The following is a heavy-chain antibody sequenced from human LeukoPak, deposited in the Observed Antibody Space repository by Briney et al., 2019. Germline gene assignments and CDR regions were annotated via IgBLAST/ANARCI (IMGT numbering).Heavy chain of an antibody. CDR1: GFTFSSYG. Sequence: PGRSLRLSCAASGFTFSSYGMHWVRQAPGKGLEWVAVIWYDGSNKYYADSVKGRFTISRDNSKNTLYLQMNSLRAEDTAVYYCARERSSSGVVDYWGQGTLVTVSS. J-gene: IGHJ4*02. CDR3: ARERSSSGVVDY. D-gene: IGHD6-6*01. CDR2: IWYDGSNK. V-gene: IGHV3-33*01.